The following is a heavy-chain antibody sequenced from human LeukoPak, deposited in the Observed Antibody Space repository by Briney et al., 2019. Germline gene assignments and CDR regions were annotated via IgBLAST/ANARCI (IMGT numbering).Heavy chain of an antibody. D-gene: IGHD6-13*01. CDR3: ARQLGIKDSSLVNF. CDR2: IYYSGST. J-gene: IGHJ4*02. CDR1: GGSISGSIYR. V-gene: IGHV4-39*01. Sequence: PSETLSLTCTVSGGSISGSIYRWGWIRQTPGKGLEWIGCIYYSGSTYYNPSLKSRVTMSLDTSKNQFSLKLTSVTAADTAVYYRARQLGIKDSSLVNFWGQGTLVTVSS.